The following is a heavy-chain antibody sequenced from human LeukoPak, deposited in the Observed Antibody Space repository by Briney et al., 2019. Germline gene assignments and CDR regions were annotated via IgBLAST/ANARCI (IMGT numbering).Heavy chain of an antibody. Sequence: APVKVSCKASGYTFNSYAVNWVRQAPGRGLEWMGWINTNTGNPTYAQGFTGRFVFSLDTSVSTAYLQVSSLKAEDTAVYYCARVLRGANYYYGLDVWGQGTTVTVSS. V-gene: IGHV7-4-1*02. CDR2: INTNTGNP. CDR3: ARVLRGANYYYGLDV. D-gene: IGHD3-16*01. J-gene: IGHJ6*02. CDR1: GYTFNSYA.